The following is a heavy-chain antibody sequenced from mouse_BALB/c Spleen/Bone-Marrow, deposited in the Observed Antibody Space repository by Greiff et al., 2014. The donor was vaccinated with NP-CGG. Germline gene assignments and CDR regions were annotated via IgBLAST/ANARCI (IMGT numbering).Heavy chain of an antibody. CDR3: ARDKNYGSYWYFDV. V-gene: IGHV7-3*02. CDR1: GFTFTDYY. D-gene: IGHD2-1*01. J-gene: IGHJ1*01. CDR2: IRNKANGYTT. Sequence: EVNLVESGGGLVQPGGSLRLSCATSGFTFTDYYMSWVRQPPGKALEWLGFIRNKANGYTTEYSASVKGRFTISRDNSQSILYLQMNTLRAEDRATYYCARDKNYGSYWYFDVWGAGTTVTVSS.